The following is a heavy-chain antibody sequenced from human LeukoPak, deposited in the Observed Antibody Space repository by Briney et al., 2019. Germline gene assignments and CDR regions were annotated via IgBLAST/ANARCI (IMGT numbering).Heavy chain of an antibody. Sequence: SETLSLTCAVYGGSFSGYYWSWVRQPPGKGLEWIGEINHSGSTNYNPSLKSRVTISVDTSKNQSSLKLSSVTAADTAVYYCARGGYCSSTSCYGDFDYWGQGTLVTVSS. CDR3: ARGGYCSSTSCYGDFDY. J-gene: IGHJ4*02. V-gene: IGHV4-34*01. CDR1: GGSFSGYY. D-gene: IGHD2-2*01. CDR2: INHSGST.